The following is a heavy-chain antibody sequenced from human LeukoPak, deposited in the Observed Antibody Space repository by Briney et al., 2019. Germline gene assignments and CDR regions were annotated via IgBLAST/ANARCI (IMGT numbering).Heavy chain of an antibody. Sequence: GGSLRLSCAASGFTFSTYGMHWVRQAPGKGLEWVAFIRYDGSNKYYVDSVKGRYTISRDNAKNSLYLQMNSLRAEDTAVYYCARAAYSSGLFCYYYYMDVWGKGTTVTISS. J-gene: IGHJ6*03. CDR1: GFTFSTYG. CDR2: IRYDGSNK. D-gene: IGHD6-19*01. V-gene: IGHV3-30*02. CDR3: ARAAYSSGLFCYYYYMDV.